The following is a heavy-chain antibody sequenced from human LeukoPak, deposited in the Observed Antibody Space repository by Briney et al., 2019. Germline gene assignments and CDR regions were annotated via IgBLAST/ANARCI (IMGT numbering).Heavy chain of an antibody. J-gene: IGHJ4*02. CDR2: ISGSGDNT. CDR1: GFTFSSYA. CDR3: AKWKYSNSGIDDY. V-gene: IGHV3-23*01. Sequence: TGGSLRLSCAASGFTFSSYAMSWVRQVPGKGLEWVSVISGSGDNTYYADSVKGRFTISGDNSKNMLYLQMNSLRAEDTAVYYCAKWKYSNSGIDDYWGQGTLVTVSS. D-gene: IGHD6-6*01.